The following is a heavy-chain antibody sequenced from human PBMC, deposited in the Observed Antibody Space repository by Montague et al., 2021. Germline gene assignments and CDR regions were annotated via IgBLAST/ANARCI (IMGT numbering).Heavy chain of an antibody. CDR3: ARAEDYYGSGSYLGFDY. CDR2: VFYSGAT. V-gene: IGHV4-59*01. CDR1: GDSINGWY. J-gene: IGHJ4*02. D-gene: IGHD3-10*01. Sequence: SETLSLTCSVSGDSINGWYWSWIRQPPGKGLEWIGSVFYSGATNYNPSLKSRVTMSADTSKNQVSLKVNSVTAADTAVYYCARAEDYYGSGSYLGFDYWGQGTLVTVSS.